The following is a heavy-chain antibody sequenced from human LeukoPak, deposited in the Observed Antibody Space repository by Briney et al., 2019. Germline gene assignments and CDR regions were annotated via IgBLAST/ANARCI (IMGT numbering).Heavy chain of an antibody. CDR3: ARDYGDYGISFVDY. CDR2: INHSGST. D-gene: IGHD4-17*01. J-gene: IGHJ4*02. CDR1: GGSFSGYY. Sequence: SETLSLTCAVHGGSFSGYYWSWIRQPPGKGLEWIGEINHSGSTNYNPSLKSRVTISVDTSKNQFSLKLSPVTAADTAVYYCARDYGDYGISFVDYWGQGTLVTVSS. V-gene: IGHV4-34*01.